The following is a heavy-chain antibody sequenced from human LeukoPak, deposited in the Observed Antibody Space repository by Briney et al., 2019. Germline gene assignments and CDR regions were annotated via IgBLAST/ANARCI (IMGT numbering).Heavy chain of an antibody. Sequence: ASVKVSCKASGYTFTSYDINWVRQATGQGLEWMGWMNPNTGDTGYAQKFQGRVTMTRDTSISTAYMELSSLRSDDTAVYYCARKFLGSRGYYFDYWGQGTLVTVSS. CDR2: MNPNTGDT. V-gene: IGHV1-8*01. CDR3: ARKFLGSRGYYFDY. CDR1: GYTFTSYD. J-gene: IGHJ4*02. D-gene: IGHD3-10*01.